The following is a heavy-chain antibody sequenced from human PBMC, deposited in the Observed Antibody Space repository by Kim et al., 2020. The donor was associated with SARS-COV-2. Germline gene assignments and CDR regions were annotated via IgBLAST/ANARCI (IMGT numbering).Heavy chain of an antibody. Sequence: GGSLRLSCAASGFTFGDYAMHWVRQAPGKGLEWVSGISWNSGSIGYADSVKGRFTISRDNAKNSLYLQMNSLRAEDTALYYCAKDSRRVAAAGHNWFDPWGQGTLVTVSS. CDR3: AKDSRRVAAAGHNWFDP. CDR2: ISWNSGSI. J-gene: IGHJ5*02. D-gene: IGHD6-13*01. CDR1: GFTFGDYA. V-gene: IGHV3-9*01.